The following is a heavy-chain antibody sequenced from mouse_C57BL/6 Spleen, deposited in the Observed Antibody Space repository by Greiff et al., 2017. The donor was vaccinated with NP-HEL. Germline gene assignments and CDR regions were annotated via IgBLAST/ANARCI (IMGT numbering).Heavy chain of an antibody. CDR3: AREEDGYYAWFAY. Sequence: DVMLVESGGGLVKPGGSLKLSCAASGFTFSDYGMHWVRQAPEKGLEWVAYISSGSSTIYYADTVKGRFTISRDNAKNTLFLQMTSLRSEDTAMYYCAREEDGYYAWFAYWGQGTLVTVSA. CDR1: GFTFSDYG. J-gene: IGHJ3*01. CDR2: ISSGSSTI. V-gene: IGHV5-17*01. D-gene: IGHD2-3*01.